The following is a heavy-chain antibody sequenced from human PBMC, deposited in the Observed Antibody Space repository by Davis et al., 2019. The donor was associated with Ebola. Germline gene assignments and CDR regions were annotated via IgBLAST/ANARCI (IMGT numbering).Heavy chain of an antibody. Sequence: PGGSLRLSCVASGFTFTTYAMSWVRQAPGKGLEWVSRISPSGGSTYYADSVKGRFTISRDNSKNTLYLQMNSLRAEDTAVYYCARDPNEYYMDVWGKGTTVTVSS. CDR1: GFTFTTYA. J-gene: IGHJ6*03. CDR2: ISPSGGST. V-gene: IGHV3-23*01. CDR3: ARDPNEYYMDV. D-gene: IGHD2-8*01.